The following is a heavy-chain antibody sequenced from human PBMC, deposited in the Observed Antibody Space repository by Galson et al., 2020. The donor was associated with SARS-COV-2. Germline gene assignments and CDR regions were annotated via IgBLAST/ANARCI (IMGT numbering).Heavy chain of an antibody. D-gene: IGHD3-22*01. CDR2: IYPYSGAS. Sequence: ASVKVSCKASGYSFSGSYIHWVRQVPGQGLEWMGWIYPYSGASGYAQDFQGRITMTRDIFISTAYMQLTSLRSDDTAIYFCARLRDSSRSDYRDFDYWGQGTLLTVTS. V-gene: IGHV1-2*02. J-gene: IGHJ4*02. CDR1: GYSFSGSY. CDR3: ARLRDSSRSDYRDFDY.